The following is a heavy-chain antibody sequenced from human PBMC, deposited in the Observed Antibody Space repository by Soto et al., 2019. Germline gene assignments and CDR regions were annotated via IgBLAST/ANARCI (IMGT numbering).Heavy chain of an antibody. J-gene: IGHJ4*02. CDR3: ARRGSSSWYGY. D-gene: IGHD6-13*01. CDR2: IYYSGST. Sequence: SETLSLTCAVSGGSISSGGYSWSGIRQPPGKGLEWIGYIYYSGSTYYNPSLKSRVTISVDTSKNQFSLKLSSLTAADTAVYYCARRGSSSWYGYWGQGTLVTVSS. V-gene: IGHV4-30-2*03. CDR1: GGSISSGGYS.